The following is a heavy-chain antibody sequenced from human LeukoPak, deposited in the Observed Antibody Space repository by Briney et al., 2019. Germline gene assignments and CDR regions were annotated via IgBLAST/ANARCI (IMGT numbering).Heavy chain of an antibody. D-gene: IGHD2-15*01. CDR2: IRYDGSNK. J-gene: IGHJ4*02. CDR1: GFTFSSYG. V-gene: IGHV3-30*02. Sequence: GGSLRLSCAASGFTFSSYGMHWVRQAPGEGLEWVAFIRYDGSNKYCADSVKGRFTISRDNSKNTLYLQMNSLRAEDTAVYYCAKDQPQYCSGGSCYPGGFDYWGQGTLVTVSS. CDR3: AKDQPQYCSGGSCYPGGFDY.